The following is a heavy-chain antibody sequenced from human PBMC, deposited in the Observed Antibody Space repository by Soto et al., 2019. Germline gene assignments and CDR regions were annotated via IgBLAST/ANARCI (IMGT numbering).Heavy chain of an antibody. J-gene: IGHJ4*02. CDR3: TGDSTGESY. CDR1: GDSISSGTYF. V-gene: IGHV4-31*03. Sequence: QVQLQESGPGLVKPSQTLSLSCTVSGDSISSGTYFWSWIRQHPGKGLEWIGYISNSGRISYNPSLKSRVTMSVDTSKNQFSLQLSSVTAADTAVYYCTGDSTGESYWGQGSLVTVSS. CDR2: ISNSGRI. D-gene: IGHD7-27*01.